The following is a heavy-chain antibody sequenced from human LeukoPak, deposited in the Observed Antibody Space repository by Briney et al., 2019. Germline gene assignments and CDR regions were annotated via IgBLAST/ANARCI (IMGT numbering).Heavy chain of an antibody. CDR1: GFTLSTYW. CDR2: IKQDGSEK. Sequence: GGSLRLSCAASGFTLSTYWMTWVRQAPGKGLEWVANIKQDGSEKYYVESVKGRFTISRDNAKNSLYLQMNSLRAEDTAVYYCARETTPDFHYYYMDVWGKGTTVTVSS. J-gene: IGHJ6*03. D-gene: IGHD1-7*01. V-gene: IGHV3-7*01. CDR3: ARETTPDFHYYYMDV.